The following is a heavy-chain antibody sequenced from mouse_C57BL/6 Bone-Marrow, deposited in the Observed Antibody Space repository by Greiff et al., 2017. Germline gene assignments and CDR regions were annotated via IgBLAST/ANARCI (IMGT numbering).Heavy chain of an antibody. V-gene: IGHV1-54*01. CDR1: GYAFTNYL. J-gene: IGHJ2*01. CDR2: INPGSGGT. Sequence: QVQLQQSGAELVRPGTSVKVSCKASGYAFTNYLIEWVKQRPGQGLEWIGVINPGSGGTNYNENFKGKATLTADKSSSTAYMQLSSLTSEDSAVYFCAIITTVVAPYYFDYWGQGTTLTVSS. CDR3: AIITTVVAPYYFDY. D-gene: IGHD1-1*01.